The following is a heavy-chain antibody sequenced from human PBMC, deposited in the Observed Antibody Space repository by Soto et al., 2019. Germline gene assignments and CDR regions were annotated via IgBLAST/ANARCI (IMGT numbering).Heavy chain of an antibody. CDR3: ASWTTVTTERFDAFDV. V-gene: IGHV4-39*07. CDR1: GGSIRSDSYY. D-gene: IGHD4-17*01. CDR2: ISYSGST. Sequence: SETLSLTCAVSGGSIRSDSYYWGWIRQSPEKGLEWIASISYSGSTYYNPTLKSRLMVSVDTSKSQFSLKLSSVTAADTAVYYCASWTTVTTERFDAFDVWSQGTMVIASS. J-gene: IGHJ3*01.